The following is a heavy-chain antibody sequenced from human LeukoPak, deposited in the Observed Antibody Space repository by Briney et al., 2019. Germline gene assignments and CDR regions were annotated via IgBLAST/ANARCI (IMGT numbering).Heavy chain of an antibody. Sequence: GGSLRLSCVASGFTFSSHHMNWVRQTPGKGLESVATIKPDGSEKYYVDSVKGRFTISRDNAKSSLYLQMNSLRAEGTGVYFCARMGSYCDYWGQGTLVTVSS. D-gene: IGHD2-15*01. CDR3: ARMGSYCDY. CDR2: IKPDGSEK. V-gene: IGHV3-7*01. CDR1: GFTFSSHH. J-gene: IGHJ4*02.